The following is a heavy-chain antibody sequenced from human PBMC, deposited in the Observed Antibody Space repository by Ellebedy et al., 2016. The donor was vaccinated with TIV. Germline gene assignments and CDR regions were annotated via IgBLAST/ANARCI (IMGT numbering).Heavy chain of an antibody. CDR3: ASGFDNSGCLDF. D-gene: IGHD3-22*01. V-gene: IGHV1-69*04. CDR2: IIPILGIT. CDR1: GGTFSSYA. J-gene: IGHJ4*02. Sequence: ASVKVSCKASGGTFSSYAISWVRQAPGQGLEWMGRIIPILGITNYTQKFQGRVTITADKSTKTAYMELSSLRSDDTAVYYCASGFDNSGCLDFWGQGTLVTVSS.